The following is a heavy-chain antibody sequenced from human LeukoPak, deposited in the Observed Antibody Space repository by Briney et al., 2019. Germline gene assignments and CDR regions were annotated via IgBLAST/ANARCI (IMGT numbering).Heavy chain of an antibody. CDR2: ISGFNGHT. J-gene: IGHJ6*03. Sequence: ASVKVSCKASGYTFSNYGMSGVRQPPGHGLDWMGWISGFNGHTKYSQKSQSRVTMTTDTSTSTAYMEVRSLRSDDTAVYYCARAWLRRKYYYYMDVWGKGTTVTVSS. CDR3: ARAWLRRKYYYYMDV. CDR1: GYTFSNYG. D-gene: IGHD5-12*01. V-gene: IGHV1-18*04.